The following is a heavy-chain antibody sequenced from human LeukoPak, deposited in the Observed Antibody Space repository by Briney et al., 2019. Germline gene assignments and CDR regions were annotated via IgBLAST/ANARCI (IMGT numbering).Heavy chain of an antibody. CDR2: IKQDGTEK. CDR3: ARHYYDTSGYYGRDYFDY. Sequence: PGRSLRLSCAASGFTFSYYWMSWVRQAPGKGPEWVANIKQDGTEKYYVDSVKGRFTISRDNAKNSLYLQMNSLRAEDTAVYYCARHYYDTSGYYGRDYFDYWGQGTLVTVSS. CDR1: GFTFSYYW. V-gene: IGHV3-7*01. J-gene: IGHJ4*02. D-gene: IGHD3-22*01.